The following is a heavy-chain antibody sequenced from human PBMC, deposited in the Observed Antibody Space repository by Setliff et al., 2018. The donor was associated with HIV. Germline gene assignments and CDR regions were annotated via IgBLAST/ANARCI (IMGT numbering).Heavy chain of an antibody. V-gene: IGHV4-31*03. D-gene: IGHD3-16*01. J-gene: IGHJ4*02. CDR2: IYYSGST. Sequence: ASETLSLTCTVSGGSISSGTYYWSWIRQHPGKGLEWIGYIYYSGSTYYNPSLKSRVTISVDTSKNQFSLKLSSVTAADTAVYYCARQRHGGAGAHDYWGQGTLVTVSS. CDR3: ARQRHGGAGAHDY. CDR1: GGSISSGTYY.